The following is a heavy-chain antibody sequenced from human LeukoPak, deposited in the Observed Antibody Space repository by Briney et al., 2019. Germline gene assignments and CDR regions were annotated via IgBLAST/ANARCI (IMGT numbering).Heavy chain of an antibody. CDR1: GFTFSSYA. Sequence: GGSLRLSCAASGFTFSSYAMSWVRQAPGKGLEWVSAISGSGGGTYYADSVKGRFTISRDNSKNTLYLQMNSLRAEDTAVYYCAKDSADYYDSSGYYYILSSWFDPWGQGTLVTVSS. CDR3: AKDSADYYDSSGYYYILSSWFDP. D-gene: IGHD3-22*01. CDR2: ISGSGGGT. J-gene: IGHJ5*02. V-gene: IGHV3-23*01.